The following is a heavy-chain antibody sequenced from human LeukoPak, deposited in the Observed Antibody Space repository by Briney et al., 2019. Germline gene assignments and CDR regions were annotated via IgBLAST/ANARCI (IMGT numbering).Heavy chain of an antibody. J-gene: IGHJ4*02. V-gene: IGHV3-9*01. Sequence: GGSLRLSCAASGFTFDDYAMHWVRQAPGKGLEWVSGISWNSGSIGYADSVKGRFTISRDNAKNSLYLQMNSLRAEDTALYYCAKGVGYSSSYYFDYWGQGTLVTVSS. CDR3: AKGVGYSSSYYFDY. CDR1: GFTFDDYA. CDR2: ISWNSGSI. D-gene: IGHD6-13*01.